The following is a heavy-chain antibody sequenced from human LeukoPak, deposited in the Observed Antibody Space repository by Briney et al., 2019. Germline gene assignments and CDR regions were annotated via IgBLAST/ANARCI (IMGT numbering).Heavy chain of an antibody. V-gene: IGHV4-30-4*01. CDR1: GGSISSGDYY. CDR3: ARENGYYDSSGYPI. CDR2: IYYSGST. D-gene: IGHD3-22*01. Sequence: TSETLSLTCAVSGGSISSGDYYWSWIRQPPGKGLEWIGYIYYSGSTYYNPSLKSRVTISVDTSKNQFSLKLSSVTAADTAVYYCARENGYYDSSGYPIWGQGTMVTVSS. J-gene: IGHJ3*02.